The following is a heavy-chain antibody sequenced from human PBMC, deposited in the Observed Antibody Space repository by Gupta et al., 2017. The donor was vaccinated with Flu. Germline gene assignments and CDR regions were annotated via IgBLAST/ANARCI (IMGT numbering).Heavy chain of an antibody. V-gene: IGHV3-21*01. D-gene: IGHD2/OR15-2a*01. J-gene: IGHJ3*02. CDR1: DFPVTIYF. Sequence: EVQLVESGGGLVKPGGSLRLSCPDSDFPVTIYFMPWIHQAPAKGLEWVSSISSSSSYRCYADSVKGRFTIARDNAENSLCLQMNSLRAEDTAVYYCVRHFSDRDAFDIWGQGTMVTV. CDR3: VRHFSDRDAFDI. CDR2: ISSSSSYR.